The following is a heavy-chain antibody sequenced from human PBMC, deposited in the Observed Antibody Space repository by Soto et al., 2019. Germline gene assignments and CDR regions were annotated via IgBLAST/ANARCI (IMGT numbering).Heavy chain of an antibody. CDR2: TKQDGSEK. D-gene: IGHD3-10*01. V-gene: IGHV3-7*04. CDR1: GFTFSGYW. Sequence: PGGSLRLSCAASGFTFSGYWMNWVRQAPGKGLEWVANTKQDGSEKYYVDSVKGRFTVSRDNADNSLYLQMNSLRAEDTAVYYCARDVAGALDFWGRGTLVTVSS. J-gene: IGHJ4*02. CDR3: ARDVAGALDF.